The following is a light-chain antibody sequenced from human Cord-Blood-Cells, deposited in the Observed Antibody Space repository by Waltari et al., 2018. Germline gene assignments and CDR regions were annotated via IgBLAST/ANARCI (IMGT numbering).Light chain of an antibody. J-gene: IGLJ2*01. Sequence: QSALTQPASVSGSPGQSITISCTGTSSDFGSYNLVSWYQHHPGKAPKLMIYEGSKRPSGVSNRFSGSKSGNTASLTISGLQAEDEADYYCCSYAGSSPRVVFGGGTKLTVL. CDR3: CSYAGSSPRVV. CDR1: SSDFGSYNL. CDR2: EGS. V-gene: IGLV2-23*01.